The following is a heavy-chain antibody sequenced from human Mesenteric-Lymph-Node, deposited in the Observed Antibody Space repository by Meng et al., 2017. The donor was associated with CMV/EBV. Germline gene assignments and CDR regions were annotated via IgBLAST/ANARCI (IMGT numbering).Heavy chain of an antibody. CDR2: IYYSGTT. CDR1: GDAISSKYW. V-gene: IGHV4-4*02. CDR3: ARGNGSGSALSYFRD. J-gene: IGHJ1*01. Sequence: SGDAISSKYWWSWGRQPPGKGLEWIGEIYYSGTTNYNPSLKSRVTLSVDKSKNHFSLKLTSVTAADTAVYYCARGNGSGSALSYFRDWGQGTLVTVSS. D-gene: IGHD3-10*01.